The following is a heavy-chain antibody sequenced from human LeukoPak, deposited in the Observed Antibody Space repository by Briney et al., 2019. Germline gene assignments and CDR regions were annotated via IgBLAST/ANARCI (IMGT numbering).Heavy chain of an antibody. CDR2: IIPIFGTP. Sequence: ASVKVSCKASGGTFSSYAISWVRQAPGQGLEWVGGIIPIFGTPNYAQKFQGRVTITADKSTSTAYMELSSLRAEDTAVYYCATRGTVVTEDAFDIWGQGTMVTVSS. CDR1: GGTFSSYA. J-gene: IGHJ3*02. V-gene: IGHV1-69*06. D-gene: IGHD4-23*01. CDR3: ATRGTVVTEDAFDI.